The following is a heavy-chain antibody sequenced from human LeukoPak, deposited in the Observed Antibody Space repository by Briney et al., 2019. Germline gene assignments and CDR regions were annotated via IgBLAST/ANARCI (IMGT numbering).Heavy chain of an antibody. Sequence: GGSLRLSCAASGFTFSNYAMSWVRQAPGKGLEWVSAISVIGGSTYYADSVRGRFTISRDNSKNTLYLQMNSLRAEDTAVYYCAKDQAVLMVYANNWFDPWGQGTLVTVSS. V-gene: IGHV3-23*01. CDR1: GFTFSNYA. CDR3: AKDQAVLMVYANNWFDP. CDR2: ISVIGGST. D-gene: IGHD2-8*01. J-gene: IGHJ5*02.